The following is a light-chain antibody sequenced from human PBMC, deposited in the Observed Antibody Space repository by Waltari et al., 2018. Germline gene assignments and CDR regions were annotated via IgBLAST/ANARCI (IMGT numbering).Light chain of an antibody. CDR2: AAA. CDR1: QRIKNN. V-gene: IGKV3-15*01. CDR3: QQYDNWPLT. Sequence: ETVMTQSPATLSVYPGERATLSCRASQRIKNNLAWYQQKGGQAPRLLLLAAATRATGISARFSGSGYGTEFTLTISSLQSEDFAVYYCQQYDNWPLTFGQGTRLDIK. J-gene: IGKJ5*01.